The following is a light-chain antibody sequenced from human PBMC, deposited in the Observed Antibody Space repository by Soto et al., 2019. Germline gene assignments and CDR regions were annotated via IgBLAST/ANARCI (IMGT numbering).Light chain of an antibody. V-gene: IGKV1-39*01. J-gene: IGKJ3*01. CDR3: QHSYSTPR. CDR1: QSISSY. CDR2: AAS. Sequence: DIQMTQSPSSLSSSLGERVTITCRASQSISSYFNWYQQKPGKAPKLPIYAASSLQSGVPSRFSGSGSGTDFPITSSRLQPEDFATYYCQHSYSTPRFGPGTKVDIK.